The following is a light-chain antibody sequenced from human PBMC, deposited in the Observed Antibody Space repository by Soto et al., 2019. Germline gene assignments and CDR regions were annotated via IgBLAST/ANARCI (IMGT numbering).Light chain of an antibody. CDR3: AVWDGSLNGWV. Sequence: QSALTQPPSASGTPGQRVTISCSGSSSNIGSDSVSWYQQLPGTAPKLLIYRNNQRPSGVPDRFSGSKSGTSASLGISGLQSEDEADYYCAVWDGSLNGWVLGGGTKLTVL. CDR2: RNN. J-gene: IGLJ3*02. CDR1: SSNIGSDS. V-gene: IGLV1-44*01.